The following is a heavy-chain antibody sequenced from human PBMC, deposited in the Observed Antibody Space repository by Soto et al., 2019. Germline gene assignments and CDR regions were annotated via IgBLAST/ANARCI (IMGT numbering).Heavy chain of an antibody. D-gene: IGHD3-3*01. V-gene: IGHV1-69*13. J-gene: IGHJ6*02. CDR1: GGTFSSYA. Sequence: SVKVSXKASGGTFSSYAISWVRQAPGQGLEWMGGIIPIFGTANYAQKFQGRVTITADESTSTAYMELSSLRSEDTAVYYCATKKAPYDFWSGYYTRRDYYYGMDVWGQGTTVTVSS. CDR3: ATKKAPYDFWSGYYTRRDYYYGMDV. CDR2: IIPIFGTA.